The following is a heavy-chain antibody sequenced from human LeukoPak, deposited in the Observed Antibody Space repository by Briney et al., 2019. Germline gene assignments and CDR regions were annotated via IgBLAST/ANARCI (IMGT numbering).Heavy chain of an antibody. CDR3: ARVRYYGNWFDP. CDR2: INSDGSST. D-gene: IGHD3-3*01. CDR1: GFIFSSYW. J-gene: IGHJ5*02. V-gene: IGHV3-74*01. Sequence: GGSLRLSCAASGFIFSSYWMHWVRQAPGKGLVWVSRINSDGSSTSYADSVKGRSTISRDNAKNTLYLQMNSLRAEDTAVYYCARVRYYGNWFDPWGQGTLVTVSS.